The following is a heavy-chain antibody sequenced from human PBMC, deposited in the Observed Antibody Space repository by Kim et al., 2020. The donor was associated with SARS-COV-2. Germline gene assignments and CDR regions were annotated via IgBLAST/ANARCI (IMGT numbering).Heavy chain of an antibody. CDR2: ISGSGSST. CDR1: GFTFRTYA. V-gene: IGHV3-23*01. D-gene: IGHD4-17*01. Sequence: GGSLRLSCAASGFTFRTYAMTWVRQAPGKGLEWVSAISGSGSSTYYADSVKGRFTISRDNSKNTLYLQMNSLRAEDTAVYYCANHRGNGDSTFDYWGQGTLVTVSS. CDR3: ANHRGNGDSTFDY. J-gene: IGHJ4*02.